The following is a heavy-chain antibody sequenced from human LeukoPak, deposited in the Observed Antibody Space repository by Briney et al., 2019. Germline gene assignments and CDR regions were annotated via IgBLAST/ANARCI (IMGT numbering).Heavy chain of an antibody. CDR1: GGSFSGYY. D-gene: IGHD6-13*01. Sequence: PSETLSLTCAVYGGSFSGYYWSWIRQPPGKGLEWIGEINHSGSTNYNPSLNSRVTISVDTSKNQFSLTLSSVPGADTAVYYCARVGSSSWKGFDPWGQGPLVTVSS. CDR3: ARVGSSSWKGFDP. V-gene: IGHV4-34*01. J-gene: IGHJ5*02. CDR2: INHSGST.